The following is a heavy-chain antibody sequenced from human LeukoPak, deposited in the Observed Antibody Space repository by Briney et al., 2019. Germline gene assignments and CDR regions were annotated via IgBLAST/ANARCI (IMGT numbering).Heavy chain of an antibody. Sequence: SETLSLTCTVSGGSISSGGYYWSWIRQHPGKGLEWIGYIYYSGSTYYNPSLKSRVTISVDTSKNQFSLKLSSVTAADTAVYYCAREGCGGPFDYWGQGTLVTVSS. J-gene: IGHJ4*02. D-gene: IGHD4-23*01. CDR2: IYYSGST. CDR3: AREGCGGPFDY. V-gene: IGHV4-31*03. CDR1: GGSISSGGYY.